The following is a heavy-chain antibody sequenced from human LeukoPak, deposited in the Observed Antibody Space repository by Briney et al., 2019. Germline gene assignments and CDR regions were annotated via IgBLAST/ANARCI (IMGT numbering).Heavy chain of an antibody. CDR3: ARDVHDIMMGWFDP. V-gene: IGHV4-4*08. J-gene: IGHJ5*02. CDR1: GGSISTYH. D-gene: IGHD5/OR15-5a*01. CDR2: MQSSGIS. Sequence: SETLSLTCSVSGGSISTYHWNWIRKPPGKGLEWIGYMQSSGISKYNPSLKSRVNIFVDTSKNQFFLKLSSVTAADTAVYYRARDVHDIMMGWFDPWGQGTLVTVSS.